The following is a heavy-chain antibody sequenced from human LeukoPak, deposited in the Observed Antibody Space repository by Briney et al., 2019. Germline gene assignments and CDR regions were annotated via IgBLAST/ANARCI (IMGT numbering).Heavy chain of an antibody. CDR2: ISAYNGNT. Sequence: GASVKVSCKASGYTFTSYGISWVRQAPGQGLEWMGWISAYNGNTNYAQKLQGRVTMTTDTSTSTAYMELRSLRSDDTAVYYCARDHGKYSSGWYFNHYYYYGMDVWGQGTTVTVSS. CDR1: GYTFTSYG. D-gene: IGHD6-19*01. V-gene: IGHV1-18*01. CDR3: ARDHGKYSSGWYFNHYYYYGMDV. J-gene: IGHJ6*02.